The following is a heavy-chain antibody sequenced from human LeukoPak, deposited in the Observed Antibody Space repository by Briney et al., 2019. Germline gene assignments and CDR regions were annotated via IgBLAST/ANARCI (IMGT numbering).Heavy chain of an antibody. CDR2: ISSSGST. D-gene: IGHD5-18*01. J-gene: IGHJ4*02. Sequence: SETLSLTCTVSGDSISSGDYYWSWIRQPAGKGLEWIGRISSSGSTYYNPSLKSRVTISVDTSKNQFSLKLSSVTAADTAVYYCARGVFPYSYGYSDYWGQGTLVTVSS. CDR1: GDSISSGDYY. CDR3: ARGVFPYSYGYSDY. V-gene: IGHV4-61*02.